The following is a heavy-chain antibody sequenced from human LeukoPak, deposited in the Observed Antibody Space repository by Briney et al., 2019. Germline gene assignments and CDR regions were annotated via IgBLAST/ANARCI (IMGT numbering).Heavy chain of an antibody. CDR2: ITDSGST. CDR1: GGSFSGYY. V-gene: IGHV4-34*01. Sequence: PSETLSLTCAVYGGSFSGYYWSWIRQPPGKGLEWIGEITDSGSTNYNPSLKSRVTISVDTSKNQFSLKLSSVTAADRAVYYCARELETTVTTRGLYYYYYGMDVWGQGTTVTVSS. J-gene: IGHJ6*02. CDR3: ARELETTVTTRGLYYYYYGMDV. D-gene: IGHD4-17*01.